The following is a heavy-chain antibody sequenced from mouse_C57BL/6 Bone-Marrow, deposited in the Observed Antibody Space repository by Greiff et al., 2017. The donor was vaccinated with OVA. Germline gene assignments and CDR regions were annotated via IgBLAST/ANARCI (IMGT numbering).Heavy chain of an antibody. Sequence: EVQRVESEGGLVQPGSSMKLSCTASGFTFSDYYMAWVRQVPEKGLEWVANINYDGSSTYYLDSLKSRFIISRDNAKNILYLQMSSLKSEDTATYYCARGKDYSNYAYYAMDYWGQGTSVTVSS. D-gene: IGHD2-5*01. CDR1: GFTFSDYY. V-gene: IGHV5-16*01. CDR3: ARGKDYSNYAYYAMDY. J-gene: IGHJ4*01. CDR2: INYDGSST.